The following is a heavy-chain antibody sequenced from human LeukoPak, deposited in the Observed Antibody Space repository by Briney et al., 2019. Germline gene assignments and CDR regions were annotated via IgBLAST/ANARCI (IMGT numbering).Heavy chain of an antibody. V-gene: IGHV4-39*01. J-gene: IGHJ6*02. CDR3: ARHIGSSWYGYYYGMDV. CDR1: GGSISSSSYY. D-gene: IGHD6-13*01. Sequence: SETLSLTCTVSGGSISSSSYYWGWIRQPPGKGLEWIGSIYYSGSTYYNPSLKSRVTISVDTSKNQFSLKLSSVTAADAAVYYCARHIGSSWYGYYYGMDVWGQGTTVTVSS. CDR2: IYYSGST.